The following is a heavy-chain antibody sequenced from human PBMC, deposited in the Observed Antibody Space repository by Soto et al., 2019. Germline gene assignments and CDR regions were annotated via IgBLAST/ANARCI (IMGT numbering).Heavy chain of an antibody. CDR3: ARDGIDVSGSYFRWFDP. CDR1: GFTFSSYA. CDR2: ISYDGSNK. V-gene: IGHV3-30-3*01. Sequence: GGSLRLSCAASGFTFSSYAMRWVRQAPGKGLEWVAVISYDGSNKYYADSVKGRFTISRDNSKNTLYLQMNSLRAEDTAVYYCARDGIDVSGSYFRWFDPWGQGTLVTVSS. D-gene: IGHD1-26*01. J-gene: IGHJ5*02.